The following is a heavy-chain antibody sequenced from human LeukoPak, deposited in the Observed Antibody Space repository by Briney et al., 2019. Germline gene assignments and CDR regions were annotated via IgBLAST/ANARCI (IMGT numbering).Heavy chain of an antibody. V-gene: IGHV4-39*07. J-gene: IGHJ4*02. Sequence: PSETLSLTCTVSGGSISSSNYYWGWIRQPPGKGLEWIGSIYYSGSTYYSPSPKSRVTISVDTSKNQFSLKLSSVTAADTAVYYCARGPRYSSGFHLLYYWGQGTLVTVSS. D-gene: IGHD6-19*01. CDR1: GGSISSSNYY. CDR3: ARGPRYSSGFHLLYY. CDR2: IYYSGST.